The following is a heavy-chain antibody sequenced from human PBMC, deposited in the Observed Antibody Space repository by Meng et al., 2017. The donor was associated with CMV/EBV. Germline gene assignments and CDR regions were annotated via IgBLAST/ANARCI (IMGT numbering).Heavy chain of an antibody. V-gene: IGHV4-34*01. CDR2: INHGGST. Sequence: GCFSGYYWGWNRQRLGKGLEWIGEINHGGSTNSNPSLKSRVTISVDTSENQFSLKLSSVTAADTAVYYCASSNYDFWSGYSYYFDYWGQGTLVTVSS. CDR3: ASSNYDFWSGYSYYFDY. D-gene: IGHD3-3*01. J-gene: IGHJ4*02. CDR1: GCFSGYY.